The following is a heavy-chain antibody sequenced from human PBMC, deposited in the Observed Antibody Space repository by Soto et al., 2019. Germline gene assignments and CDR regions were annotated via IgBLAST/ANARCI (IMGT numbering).Heavy chain of an antibody. D-gene: IGHD3-3*01. Sequence: ETLSLTCTVTGGTISGYYWTWIRQSAGGGLEWIGRIYSSGSTNYNPSLKSRVTISLDTSMNHFSLRLSSVTAADTAVYYCARGQRFSDWFDPWGQGTLVTVSS. V-gene: IGHV4-4*07. CDR3: ARGQRFSDWFDP. CDR2: IYSSGST. J-gene: IGHJ5*02. CDR1: GGTISGYY.